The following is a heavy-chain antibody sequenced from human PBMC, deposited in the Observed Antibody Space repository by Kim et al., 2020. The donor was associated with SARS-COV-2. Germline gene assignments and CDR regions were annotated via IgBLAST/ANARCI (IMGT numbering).Heavy chain of an antibody. D-gene: IGHD3-22*01. CDR3: ARVSSYYYDSSGSNGPWFDP. CDR2: IIPIFGTA. Sequence: SVKVSCKASGGTFSSYAISWVRQAPGQGLEWMGGIIPIFGTANYAQKFQGRVTITADESTSTAYMELSSLRSEDTAVYYCARVSSYYYDSSGSNGPWFDPWGQGTLLTVSS. CDR1: GGTFSSYA. J-gene: IGHJ5*02. V-gene: IGHV1-69*13.